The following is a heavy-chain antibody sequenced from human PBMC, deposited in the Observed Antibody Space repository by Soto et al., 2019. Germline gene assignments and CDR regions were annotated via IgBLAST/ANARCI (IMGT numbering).Heavy chain of an antibody. V-gene: IGHV3-21*01. CDR1: GFTFSSYS. CDR2: ISSSSSYI. CDR3: ARDISGSGSRGGGFDY. J-gene: IGHJ4*02. D-gene: IGHD3-10*01. Sequence: EVQLVESGGGLVKPGGSLRLSCAASGFTFSSYSMNWVRQAPGKGLEWVSSISSSSSYIYYADSVKGRFTISRDNAKNSLYLQMNSLRAEDTAVYYCARDISGSGSRGGGFDYWGQGTLVTVSS.